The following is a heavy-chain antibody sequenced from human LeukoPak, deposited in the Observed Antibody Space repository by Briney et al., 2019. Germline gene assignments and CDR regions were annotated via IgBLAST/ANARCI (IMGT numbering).Heavy chain of an antibody. J-gene: IGHJ4*02. CDR1: GGSISSGDYS. CDR3: ARRGSGSYYGKIFDY. Sequence: SETLSLTCAVSGGSISSGDYSWSWIRQPPGEGLEWIGFIYNSGNTNYNPSLKSRVTISVDTSKNQFSLKLSSVTAADTAVYYCARRGSGSYYGKIFDYWGQGTLVTVSS. D-gene: IGHD3-10*01. CDR2: IYNSGNT. V-gene: IGHV4-30-4*07.